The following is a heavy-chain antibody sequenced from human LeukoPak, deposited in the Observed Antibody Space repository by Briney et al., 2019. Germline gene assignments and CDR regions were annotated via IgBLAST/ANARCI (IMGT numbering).Heavy chain of an antibody. J-gene: IGHJ4*02. Sequence: KTGGSLRLSCAASGFTFSSYSMNWVRQAPGKGLEWVSSISSSSSYIYYADSVTGRFTISRDNSRNTLYLQMNSLRGDDTAVYYCAKDVGKWESLHFFDYWGQGTLVTVSS. CDR2: ISSSSSYI. V-gene: IGHV3-21*04. CDR1: GFTFSSYS. D-gene: IGHD1-26*01. CDR3: AKDVGKWESLHFFDY.